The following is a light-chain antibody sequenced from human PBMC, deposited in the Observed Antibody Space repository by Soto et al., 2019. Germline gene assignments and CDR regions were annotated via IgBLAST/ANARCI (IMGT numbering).Light chain of an antibody. CDR1: QNVGSN. CDR2: HAS. CDR3: QQYESSPPT. V-gene: IGKV3-15*01. Sequence: EIVLTQSPAILSVSPGERATLYCRASQNVGSNLAWYQQKPGQAPRLLIFHASTRATGIPARFSGSGSGTEFTLTISRLESEDFALYFCQQYESSPPTFGQGTKVDIK. J-gene: IGKJ1*01.